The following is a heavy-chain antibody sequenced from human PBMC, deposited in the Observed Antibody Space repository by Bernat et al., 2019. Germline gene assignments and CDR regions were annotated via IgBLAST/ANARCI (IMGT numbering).Heavy chain of an antibody. CDR1: GYTFTGYY. J-gene: IGHJ6*02. D-gene: IGHD6-13*01. Sequence: QVQLVQSGAEVKKPGASVKVSCKASGYTFTGYYMHWVRQAPGQGLEWMGWINPNSGGTNYAQKFQGWVTMTRDTSISTAYMELSRLRSDDTVVYYCARESIAAAGHYYYYGMDVWGQGTTVTVSS. V-gene: IGHV1-2*04. CDR2: INPNSGGT. CDR3: ARESIAAAGHYYYYGMDV.